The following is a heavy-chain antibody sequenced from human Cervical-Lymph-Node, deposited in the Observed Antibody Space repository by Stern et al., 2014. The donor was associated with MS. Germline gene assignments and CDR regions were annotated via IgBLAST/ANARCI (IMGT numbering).Heavy chain of an antibody. J-gene: IGHJ4*02. V-gene: IGHV3-23*04. CDR2: ISGSDGST. Sequence: ELQLVASGGTLVQPGGSLRLSCAASGFTFSSYAMSWVRQAPGKGLEWVSVISGSDGSTFYADSVKGRFTISRDNSKNTLFLQMNSLRAEDTAVYYCAKVYGSGPFDYWGQGTLVTVSS. D-gene: IGHD6-19*01. CDR1: GFTFSSYA. CDR3: AKVYGSGPFDY.